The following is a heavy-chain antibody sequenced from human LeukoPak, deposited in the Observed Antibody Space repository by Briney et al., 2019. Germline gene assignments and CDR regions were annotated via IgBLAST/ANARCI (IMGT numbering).Heavy chain of an antibody. V-gene: IGHV3-30-3*01. D-gene: IGHD5-18*01. J-gene: IGHJ4*02. CDR1: EFTFSNYA. CDR3: ARETSRGYSYGYFDY. CDR2: ISYDGNTI. Sequence: PGRSLRLSCAASEFTFSNYALHWVRQAPGKGLQWVAVISYDGNTIHYADSVKGRFIISRDNSKNTLYLQMNSLRAEDTAVYYCARETSRGYSYGYFDYWGQGTLVTVSS.